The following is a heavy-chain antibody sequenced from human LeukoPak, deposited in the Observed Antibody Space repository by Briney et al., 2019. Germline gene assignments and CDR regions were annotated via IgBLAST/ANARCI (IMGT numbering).Heavy chain of an antibody. Sequence: GGSLRLSCAASGFTFSSYGMHWVRQAPGKGLEWVAVISYDGSNKYYADSVKGRFTISRDNSKNTLYLQMNSLRAEDTAVYYCAKSVQLWLTLIDYWGQGTLVTVSS. J-gene: IGHJ4*02. CDR1: GFTFSSYG. CDR3: AKSVQLWLTLIDY. D-gene: IGHD5-18*01. CDR2: ISYDGSNK. V-gene: IGHV3-30*18.